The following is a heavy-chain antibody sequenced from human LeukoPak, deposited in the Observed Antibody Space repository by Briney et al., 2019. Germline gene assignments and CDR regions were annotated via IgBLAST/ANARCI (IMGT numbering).Heavy chain of an antibody. CDR1: GYSFTSYW. Sequence: ESLKISCKGSGYSFTSYWIGWVRQMPGKGLEWMGIIYPGDSDTRYSPSFQDQVTISADKSISTANLQWSSLRASETATFYGARMYDYSNFYFDYWGQGTLVTVSS. CDR3: ARMYDYSNFYFDY. V-gene: IGHV5-51*01. D-gene: IGHD4-11*01. J-gene: IGHJ4*02. CDR2: IYPGDSDT.